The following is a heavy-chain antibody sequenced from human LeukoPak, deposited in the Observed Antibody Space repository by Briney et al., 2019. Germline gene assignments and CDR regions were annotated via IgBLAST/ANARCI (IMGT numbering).Heavy chain of an antibody. CDR3: ARDHAFDV. CDR2: VSTYNDDT. Sequence: ASVTVSCKASGYTFDIYHISWVRQAPGQGLEWIGWVSTYNDDTHYAHSVQGRVTMTTDTSTNTAYMELRSLRSDDTAVYYCARDHAFDVWGQGTLVIVSS. CDR1: GYTFDIYH. V-gene: IGHV1-18*01. J-gene: IGHJ3*01.